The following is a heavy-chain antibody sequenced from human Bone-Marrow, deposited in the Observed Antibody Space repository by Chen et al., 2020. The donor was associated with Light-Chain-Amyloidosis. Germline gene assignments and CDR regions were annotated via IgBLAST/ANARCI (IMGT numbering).Heavy chain of an antibody. CDR3: ARATATYYDFWSGYYSFDY. Sequence: QVQLQESGPGLVKPSETLSLTCTVSGASISNYYWSWIRQPPGKGLEWIGYVYYSGSTNYNPSLKSRVTISVDTSKNQLSLKLNSVTAADTAVYYCARATATYYDFWSGYYSFDYWGQGTLVTVSS. D-gene: IGHD3-3*01. V-gene: IGHV4-59*01. J-gene: IGHJ4*02. CDR2: VYYSGST. CDR1: GASISNYY.